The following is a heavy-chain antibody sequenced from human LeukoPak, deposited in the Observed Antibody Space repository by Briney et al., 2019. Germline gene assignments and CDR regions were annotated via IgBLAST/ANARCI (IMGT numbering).Heavy chain of an antibody. CDR2: INGDGSEE. D-gene: IGHD3-16*01. V-gene: IGHV3-7*01. CDR3: ARDPDSDNAWGWFDS. CDR1: GFTFSRTL. J-gene: IGHJ5*01. Sequence: GGSLRLSCAASGFTFSRTLMSWVRHSPGKGLEWVANINGDGSEEYYVDSVKGRFTISRANARSSLYLQMNSLRGEDTAVYYCARDPDSDNAWGWFDSWGQGTVVTVSS.